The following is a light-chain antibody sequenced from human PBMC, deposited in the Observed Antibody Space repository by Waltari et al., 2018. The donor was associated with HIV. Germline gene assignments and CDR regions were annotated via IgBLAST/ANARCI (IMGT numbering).Light chain of an antibody. V-gene: IGLV2-23*02. CDR2: DVT. Sequence: LTQPASVSGSPGQSVNMSCTGTSSYVGNYDFVSWYQHNPGQAPHLIIYDVTTRPSGVSLRFSGSKSGNTASLTISGLQAEDEANYYCCSYAGGPFVFGSGT. J-gene: IGLJ1*01. CDR3: CSYAGGPFV. CDR1: SSYVGNYDF.